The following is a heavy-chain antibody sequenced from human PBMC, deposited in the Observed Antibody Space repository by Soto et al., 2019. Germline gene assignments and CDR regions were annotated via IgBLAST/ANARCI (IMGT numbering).Heavy chain of an antibody. V-gene: IGHV1-69*06. J-gene: IGHJ6*02. D-gene: IGHD6-19*01. Sequence: QVQLVQSGAEVKKPGSSVKVSCKASGGTFSSYAISWVRQAPGQGLEWMGGIIPVFGTANYAQKFQGRVTITADKSTSTTYMDLSSLRSEDTAVYYCERAISGRYHYYYCYCMDVWGQGTTVTVSS. CDR1: GGTFSSYA. CDR3: ERAISGRYHYYYCYCMDV. CDR2: IIPVFGTA.